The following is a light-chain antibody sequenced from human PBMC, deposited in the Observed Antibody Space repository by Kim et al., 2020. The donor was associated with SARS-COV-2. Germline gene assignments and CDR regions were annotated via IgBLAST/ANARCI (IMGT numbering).Light chain of an antibody. Sequence: LGERANASRTAAQGVSNTLAWYHQSPGQPPRLLIYGASTRATGIPARFSGSGYGTEFTRTISSLQSEDFAVYYCQQYNNWPPELTFGGGTKVDIK. V-gene: IGKV3-15*01. CDR3: QQYNNWPPELT. CDR2: GAS. CDR1: QGVSNT. J-gene: IGKJ4*01.